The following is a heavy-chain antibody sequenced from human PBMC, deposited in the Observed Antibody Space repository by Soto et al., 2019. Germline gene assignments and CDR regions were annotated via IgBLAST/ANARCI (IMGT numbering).Heavy chain of an antibody. J-gene: IGHJ4*02. Sequence: QVQLVESGGGVVQPGRSLRLSCAASGFTFSSYAMHWVRQAPGKGLEWVAVISYDGSNKYYADSVKGRFTISRDNSKNTLYLQMNSLRAEDTAVYYCARDGIHHYDSSGHIQYYFDYWGQGTLVTVSS. D-gene: IGHD3-22*01. CDR2: ISYDGSNK. V-gene: IGHV3-30-3*01. CDR3: ARDGIHHYDSSGHIQYYFDY. CDR1: GFTFSSYA.